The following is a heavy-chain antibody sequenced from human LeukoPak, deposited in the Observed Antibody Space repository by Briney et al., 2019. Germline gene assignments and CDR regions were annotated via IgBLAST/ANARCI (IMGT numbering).Heavy chain of an antibody. CDR1: GFIVSNTY. V-gene: IGHV3-23*01. CDR2: ISGSGGST. D-gene: IGHD3-10*01. J-gene: IGHJ4*02. Sequence: PGGSLRLSCAASGFIVSNTYMTRVRQTPGKGLEWVSAISGSGGSTYYADSVKGRFTISRDNSKNTLYLQMNSLRAEDTAVYYCAKCLWYGDDYWGQGTLVTVSS. CDR3: AKCLWYGDDY.